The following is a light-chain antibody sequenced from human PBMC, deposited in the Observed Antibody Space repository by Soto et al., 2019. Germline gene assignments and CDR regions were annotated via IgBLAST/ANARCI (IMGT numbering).Light chain of an antibody. V-gene: IGKV1-17*01. CDR1: QGISND. Sequence: DIRMTQSPSSLSASVGDRVTITCRASQGISNDLGWYQQKPGKAPKRLIYAVSSLQSAVPSRFSGSGSGTEFTLTISSLQPEEFATYYCLQHNSYPFTFGQGTKLEIK. J-gene: IGKJ2*01. CDR3: LQHNSYPFT. CDR2: AVS.